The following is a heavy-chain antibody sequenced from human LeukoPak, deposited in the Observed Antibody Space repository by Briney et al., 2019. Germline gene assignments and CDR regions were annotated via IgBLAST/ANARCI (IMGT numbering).Heavy chain of an antibody. D-gene: IGHD3-22*01. CDR3: ARHKPVYHYDSSGYDY. J-gene: IGHJ4*02. CDR2: IYYSGST. V-gene: IGHV4-39*01. Sequence: SETLSLTCTVSGGSISSSSYYWGWIRQPPGKGLEWIGSIYYSGSTYYNPSLKSRVTISVDTSKNQFSLKLSSVTAADTAVYYCARHKPVYHYDSSGYDYWGQATLVTASP. CDR1: GGSISSSSYY.